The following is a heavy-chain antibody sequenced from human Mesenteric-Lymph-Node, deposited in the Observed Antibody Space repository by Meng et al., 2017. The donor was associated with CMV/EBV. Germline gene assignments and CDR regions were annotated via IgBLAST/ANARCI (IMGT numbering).Heavy chain of an antibody. CDR2: INSDGSST. Sequence: GESLKISCAASGFTFSSYAMSWVRQSPGKGLVWVSRINSDGSSTSYADSVKGRFTISRDNAKNTLYLQMNSLRAEDTAVYYCARDFRGYGMDVWGQGTTVTVSS. CDR1: GFTFSSYA. V-gene: IGHV3-74*01. D-gene: IGHD3-16*01. CDR3: ARDFRGYGMDV. J-gene: IGHJ6*02.